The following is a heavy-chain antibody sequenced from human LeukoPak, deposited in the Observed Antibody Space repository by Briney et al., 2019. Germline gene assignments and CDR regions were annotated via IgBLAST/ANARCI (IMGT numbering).Heavy chain of an antibody. CDR2: IYTSGST. Sequence: SETLSLTCTVSGGSISSYYWSWIRQPAGKGLEWIGRIYTSGSTNYNPSLKSRVTISVDKSKNQFSLKLSSVTAADTAVYYCAILLGSSSDNWFDPWGQGTLVTVSS. CDR3: AILLGSSSDNWFDP. D-gene: IGHD6-13*01. CDR1: GGSISSYY. J-gene: IGHJ5*02. V-gene: IGHV4-4*07.